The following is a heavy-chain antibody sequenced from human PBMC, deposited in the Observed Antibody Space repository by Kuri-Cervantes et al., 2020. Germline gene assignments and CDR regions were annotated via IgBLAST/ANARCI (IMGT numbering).Heavy chain of an antibody. J-gene: IGHJ3*02. V-gene: IGHV5-51*01. CDR3: ARPEYYYDSSGYYYANDAFDI. CDR1: GYYFITNW. CDR2: IYPGDSDT. D-gene: IGHD3-22*01. Sequence: GESLKISCRSSGYYFITNWIGWVRQMPGKGLEWMGIIYPGDSDTRYSPSFQGQVTISADKSISTAYLQWSSLKASDTAMYYCARPEYYYDSSGYYYANDAFDIWGQGTMVTVSS.